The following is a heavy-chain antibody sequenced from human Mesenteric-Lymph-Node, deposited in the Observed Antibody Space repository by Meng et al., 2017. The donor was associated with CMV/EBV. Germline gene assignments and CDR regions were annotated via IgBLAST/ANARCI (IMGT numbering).Heavy chain of an antibody. J-gene: IGHJ5*02. CDR3: ARDFGSNENFFDP. Sequence: SGRSIISGAYYCSWLRQRPGQVLEWIGYVYHTGATYYTPSLKGRVSMSADTSKNLFSMQMTSVTAADTAVYYCARDFGSNENFFDPWGQGTLVTVSS. V-gene: IGHV4-31*02. D-gene: IGHD3-3*01. CDR2: VYHTGAT. CDR1: GRSIISGAYY.